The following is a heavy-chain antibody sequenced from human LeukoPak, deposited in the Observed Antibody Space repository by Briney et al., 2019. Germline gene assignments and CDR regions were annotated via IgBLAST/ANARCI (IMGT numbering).Heavy chain of an antibody. J-gene: IGHJ4*02. CDR2: IYHSGST. D-gene: IGHD6-13*01. Sequence: PSETLSLTCTVSGGSISGSNYYWGWIRQPPGKGLEWIGSIYHSGSTYYNPSLKSRVTISVDTSKNQFSLKLTSVTAADTAVFYCARSQYSSSWAPFDYWGQGTLVTVSS. CDR3: ARSQYSSSWAPFDY. CDR1: GGSISGSNYY. V-gene: IGHV4-39*01.